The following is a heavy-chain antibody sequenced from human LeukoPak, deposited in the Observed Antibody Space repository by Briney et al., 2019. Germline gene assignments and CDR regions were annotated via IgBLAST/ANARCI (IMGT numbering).Heavy chain of an antibody. Sequence: GGSLRLSCAASGFTFSTSGMHWVRQAPGKGLEWVAVISYDENTKYYADSVKGRFTISRDNSKNTLYLQMNSLRAEATAMYYCAKDSIAVAARGDAFDIWGQGTMVTVSS. CDR1: GFTFSTSG. CDR2: ISYDENTK. CDR3: AKDSIAVAARGDAFDI. V-gene: IGHV3-30*18. J-gene: IGHJ3*02. D-gene: IGHD6-19*01.